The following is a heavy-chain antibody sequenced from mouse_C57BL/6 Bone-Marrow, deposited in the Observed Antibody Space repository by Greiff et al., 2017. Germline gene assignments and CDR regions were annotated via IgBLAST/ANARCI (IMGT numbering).Heavy chain of an antibody. V-gene: IGHV1-81*01. D-gene: IGHD2-4*01. J-gene: IGHJ4*01. CDR3: AVYYDYENYAMDY. CDR2: IYPRSGNT. CDR1: GYTFTSYG. Sequence: VMLVESGAELARPGASVKLSCKASGYTFTSYGISWVKQRTGQGLEWIGEIYPRSGNTYYNEKFKGKATLTADKSSSTAYMELRSLTSEDSAVYFCAVYYDYENYAMDYWGQGTSVTVSS.